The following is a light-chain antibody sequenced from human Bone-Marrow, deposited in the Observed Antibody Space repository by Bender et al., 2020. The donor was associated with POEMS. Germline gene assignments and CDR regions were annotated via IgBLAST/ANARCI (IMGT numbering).Light chain of an antibody. CDR2: DVS. J-gene: IGLJ3*02. CDR3: QAWDPTSGWV. V-gene: IGLV2-14*03. Sequence: QSALTQPAAVSGSPGQSITISCTGTSSDVGDYNYVSWYQQYPGKAPKLMIYDVSNRPSGVSNRFPGSNSGDTATLTIRETQSMDEADYYCQAWDPTSGWVFGGGTKLTVL. CDR1: SSDVGDYNY.